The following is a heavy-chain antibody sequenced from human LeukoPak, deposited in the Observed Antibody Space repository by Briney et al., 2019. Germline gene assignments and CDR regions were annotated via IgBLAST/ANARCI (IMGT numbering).Heavy chain of an antibody. V-gene: IGHV7-4-1*02. Sequence: ASVKVSCKASGYTFTSYAMNWVRQAPGQGLEWMGWINTNTGNPTYAQGFAGRFVLSLDTSVSTAYLQISSLKAEDTAVYYCATSGGQQLVLGIDYWGQGTLVTVSS. J-gene: IGHJ4*02. D-gene: IGHD6-13*01. CDR3: ATSGGQQLVLGIDY. CDR2: INTNTGNP. CDR1: GYTFTSYA.